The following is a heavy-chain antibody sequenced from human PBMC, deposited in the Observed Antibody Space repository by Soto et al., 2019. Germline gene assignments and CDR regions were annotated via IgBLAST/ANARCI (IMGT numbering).Heavy chain of an antibody. CDR3: ARHPERIAQIGWFDP. J-gene: IGHJ5*02. Sequence: PGGSLRLSRGASGFTFSSYSMNWVRQAPGKGLEWVSYISISSSTIYYADSVKGRFTISRDNAKNSLYLQMNSLRAEDTAVYYCARHPERIAQIGWFDPWGQGTLVTVSS. V-gene: IGHV3-48*01. D-gene: IGHD6-13*01. CDR2: ISISSSTI. CDR1: GFTFSSYS.